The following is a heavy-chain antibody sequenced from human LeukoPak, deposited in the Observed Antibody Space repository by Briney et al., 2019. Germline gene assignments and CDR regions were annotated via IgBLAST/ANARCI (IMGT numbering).Heavy chain of an antibody. Sequence: GGSLRLSCVASGFTVSSNYMNWVRQAPGKGLEWLSVIYSGGSTYYADSVKGRFTISRDTSKNTVYLQMNSLRDEDTAVYYCARAPGSGIWGQGTMVTVPS. J-gene: IGHJ3*02. V-gene: IGHV3-66*02. D-gene: IGHD1-26*01. CDR2: IYSGGST. CDR3: ARAPGSGI. CDR1: GFTVSSNY.